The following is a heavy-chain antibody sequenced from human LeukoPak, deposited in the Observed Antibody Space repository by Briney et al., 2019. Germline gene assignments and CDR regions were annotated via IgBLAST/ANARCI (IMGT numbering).Heavy chain of an antibody. CDR2: ISSSSSYI. Sequence: GGSLRLSCAASGFTFSSYSMNWVRQAPGKGLEWVSSISSSSSYIYYADSVKGRFTISRDNAKNSLYLQMNSLRAEDTAVYYCARVVPNYDFWSGYTVEAFDIWGQGTMVTVSS. CDR1: GFTFSSYS. CDR3: ARVVPNYDFWSGYTVEAFDI. D-gene: IGHD3-3*01. V-gene: IGHV3-21*01. J-gene: IGHJ3*02.